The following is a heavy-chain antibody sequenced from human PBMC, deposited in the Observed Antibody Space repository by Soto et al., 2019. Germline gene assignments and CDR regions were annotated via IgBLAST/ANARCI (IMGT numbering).Heavy chain of an antibody. CDR1: GYTFTIYA. J-gene: IGHJ4*02. Sequence: GASVKVSCKASGYTFTIYAMRLVRQAPGQRLEWMGWINAGNGNTKYSQKFQGRVTITRDTSASTAYMELSSLRSEDTAVYYCARDLEVVAASYSFDYWGQGTLVTVSS. D-gene: IGHD2-15*01. CDR3: ARDLEVVAASYSFDY. CDR2: INAGNGNT. V-gene: IGHV1-3*01.